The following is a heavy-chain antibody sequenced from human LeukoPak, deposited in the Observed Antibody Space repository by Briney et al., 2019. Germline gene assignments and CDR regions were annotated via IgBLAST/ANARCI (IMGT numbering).Heavy chain of an antibody. J-gene: IGHJ4*02. V-gene: IGHV4-30-2*01. CDR1: GGSISSGGYS. D-gene: IGHD3-10*01. Sequence: PSETLSLTCAVSGGSISSGGYSWSWIRQPPGKGLEWIGYIYHSGSTYYNPSLKSRVTISVDRSKNQFSLKLSSVTAADTAVYYCAVGGELFLGSYFDYWGQGTLVTVSS. CDR3: AVGGELFLGSYFDY. CDR2: IYHSGST.